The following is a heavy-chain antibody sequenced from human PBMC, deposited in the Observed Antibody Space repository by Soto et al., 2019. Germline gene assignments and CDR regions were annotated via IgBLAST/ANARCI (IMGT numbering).Heavy chain of an antibody. D-gene: IGHD3-22*01. J-gene: IGHJ4*02. CDR1: GFTFSSYA. CDR2: ISGSGGST. V-gene: IGHV3-23*01. CDR3: AKGSRFVRYYYDSSGYSSFDY. Sequence: GGSLRLSCAASGFTFSSYAMSWVRQAPGKGLEWVSAISGSGGSTYYADSVKGRFTIPRDNSKNTLYLQMNSLRAEDTAVYYCAKGSRFVRYYYDSSGYSSFDYWGQGTLVTVSS.